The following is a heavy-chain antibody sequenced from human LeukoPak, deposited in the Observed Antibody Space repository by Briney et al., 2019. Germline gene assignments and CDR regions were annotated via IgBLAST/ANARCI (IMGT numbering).Heavy chain of an antibody. CDR2: INHSGST. CDR1: GGSFSGYY. Sequence: PSETLSLTCAVYGGSFSGYYWSWIRQPPGKGLEWIGEINHSGSTNYNPSLKSRVTISVDTSKNQFSLKLSSVTAADTAVYYCASGAKFSSSWYSFDYWGQGTLVTVSS. CDR3: ASGAKFSSSWYSFDY. D-gene: IGHD6-13*01. J-gene: IGHJ4*02. V-gene: IGHV4-34*01.